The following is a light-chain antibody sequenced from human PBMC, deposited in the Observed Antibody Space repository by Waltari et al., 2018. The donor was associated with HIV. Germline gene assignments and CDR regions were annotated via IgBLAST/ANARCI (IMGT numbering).Light chain of an antibody. CDR1: LSLQHDNGYNH. Sequence: ETTSVSCPSRLSLQHDNGYNHLDWYLHRPGHSPRLFITLNSVRASGVPDRFSASGSGTNFTLQISRVETEDVGVYCGMQTLETLGPLGQGTRVEL. CDR3: MQTLETLGP. J-gene: IGKJ5*01. V-gene: IGKV2-28*01. CDR2: LNS.